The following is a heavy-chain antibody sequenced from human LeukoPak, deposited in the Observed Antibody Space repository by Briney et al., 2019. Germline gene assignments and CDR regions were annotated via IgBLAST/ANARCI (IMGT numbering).Heavy chain of an antibody. J-gene: IGHJ4*02. Sequence: GGSLRLSCAASGFTFSCYAMSWVRQAPGKGLEWVSAISGSGGSTYYADSVKGRFTISRDNSKNTLYLQMNSLRAEDTAVYYCAKDALRTAYYYGSGSHPYYFDYWGQGTLVTVSS. CDR3: AKDALRTAYYYGSGSHPYYFDY. CDR1: GFTFSCYA. D-gene: IGHD3-10*01. CDR2: ISGSGGST. V-gene: IGHV3-23*01.